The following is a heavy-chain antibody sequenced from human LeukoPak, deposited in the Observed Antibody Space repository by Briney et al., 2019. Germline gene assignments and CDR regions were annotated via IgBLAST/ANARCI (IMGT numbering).Heavy chain of an antibody. CDR2: IYPGDSDT. V-gene: IGHV5-51*01. CDR1: GYSFTSYW. J-gene: IGHJ3*02. D-gene: IGHD3-22*01. CDR3: ARDYYDSSGYDAFDI. Sequence: GESLKISCRGSGYSFTSYWIGWVRQMPGKGLEWMGIIYPGDSDTRYSPSFQGQVTISADKSISTAYLQWSSLKASDTAIYYCARDYYDSSGYDAFDIWGQGTMVTVSS.